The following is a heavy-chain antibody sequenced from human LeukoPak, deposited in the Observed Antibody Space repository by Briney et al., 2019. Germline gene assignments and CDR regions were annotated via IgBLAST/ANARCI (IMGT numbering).Heavy chain of an antibody. D-gene: IGHD3-22*01. Sequence: TTSETLSLTCAVYGGSFSGYYWSWIRQPPGKGLEWIGEINHSGSTNYNPSLKSRVTISVDTSKNQFSLKLSSVTAADTAVYYCARGPRYYYDSSGYWDYWGQGTLVTVSS. CDR3: ARGPRYYYDSSGYWDY. J-gene: IGHJ4*02. CDR1: GGSFSGYY. CDR2: INHSGST. V-gene: IGHV4-34*01.